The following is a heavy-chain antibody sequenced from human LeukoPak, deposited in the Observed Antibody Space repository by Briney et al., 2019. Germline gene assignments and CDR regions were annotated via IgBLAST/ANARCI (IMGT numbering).Heavy chain of an antibody. J-gene: IGHJ4*02. CDR3: ARVGSGWYDFDY. Sequence: VASVKVSCKASGYTFTGYHIHWVRQAPGQGLEWMGWINPNSGGASYTQKFQGRVTMNRDTSIRTAYMELSRLTSDDTAVYYCARVGSGWYDFDYWGQGTLVTVSS. CDR2: INPNSGGA. D-gene: IGHD6-19*01. CDR1: GYTFTGYH. V-gene: IGHV1-2*02.